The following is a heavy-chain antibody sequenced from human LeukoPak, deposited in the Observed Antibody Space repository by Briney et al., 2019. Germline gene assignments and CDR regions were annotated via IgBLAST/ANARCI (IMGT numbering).Heavy chain of an antibody. J-gene: IGHJ4*02. CDR3: ARALDYGDKLDY. CDR2: IYYSGST. Sequence: PSETLSLTCTVSGGSISSSSYYWGWIRQPPGKGLEWIGYIYYSGSTNYNPSLKSRVTISVDTSKNQFSLKLSSVTAADTAVYYCARALDYGDKLDYWGQGTLVTVSS. CDR1: GGSISSSSYY. V-gene: IGHV4-61*05. D-gene: IGHD4-17*01.